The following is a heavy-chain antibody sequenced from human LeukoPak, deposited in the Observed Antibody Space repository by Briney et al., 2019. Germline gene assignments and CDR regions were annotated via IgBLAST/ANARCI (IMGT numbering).Heavy chain of an antibody. J-gene: IGHJ6*02. CDR2: VNRDGSET. Sequence: GGSLRLSCAASGFALSSHWITWVRQVPGRGPEWVANVNRDGSETYYLDSVKGRFTISKDNAKNSLYLQMNSLRAEDTALYHCARNNGMDVWGQGATVIVSS. CDR1: GFALSSHW. V-gene: IGHV3-7*03. CDR3: ARNNGMDV.